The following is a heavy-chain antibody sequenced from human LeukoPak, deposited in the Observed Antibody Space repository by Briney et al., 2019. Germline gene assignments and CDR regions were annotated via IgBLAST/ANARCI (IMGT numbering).Heavy chain of an antibody. V-gene: IGHV4-39*01. Sequence: SGTLSLTCTVSGGSISSSSYYWGWIRQPPGKGLEWIGSIYYSGGTYYNPSLKSRVTISVDTSKNQFSLKLSSVTAADTAVYYCASPAGYSGYDSFDYWGQGTLVTVSS. D-gene: IGHD5-12*01. J-gene: IGHJ4*02. CDR1: GGSISSSSYY. CDR3: ASPAGYSGYDSFDY. CDR2: IYYSGGT.